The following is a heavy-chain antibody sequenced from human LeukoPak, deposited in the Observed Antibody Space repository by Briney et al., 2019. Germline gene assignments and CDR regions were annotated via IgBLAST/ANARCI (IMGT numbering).Heavy chain of an antibody. D-gene: IGHD3-22*01. V-gene: IGHV4-4*07. J-gene: IGHJ6*03. CDR1: GGSISGYY. CDR2: IYTSGST. CDR3: ARVIYASSGSYYYYYMDV. Sequence: PSETLSLTCTVSGGSISGYYWSWLRQPAGKGLEWIGRIYTSGSTNYNPSLKSRVTMSVDTSKNQFSLKVSSVTAADTAVYYCARVIYASSGSYYYYYMDVWGKGTTVTVSS.